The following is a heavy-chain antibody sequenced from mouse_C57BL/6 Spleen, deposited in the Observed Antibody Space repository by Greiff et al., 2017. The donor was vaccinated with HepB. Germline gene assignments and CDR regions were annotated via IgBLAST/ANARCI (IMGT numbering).Heavy chain of an antibody. CDR3: ARRTTVVYWYFDV. D-gene: IGHD1-1*01. CDR2: INPNNGGT. J-gene: IGHJ1*03. V-gene: IGHV1-26*01. Sequence: EVQLQQSGPELVKPGASVKISCKASGYTFTDYYMNWVKQSHGKSLEWIGDINPNNGGTSYNQKFKGKATLTVDKSSSTAYMELRSLTSEDSAVYYCARRTTVVYWYFDVWGTGTTVTVSS. CDR1: GYTFTDYY.